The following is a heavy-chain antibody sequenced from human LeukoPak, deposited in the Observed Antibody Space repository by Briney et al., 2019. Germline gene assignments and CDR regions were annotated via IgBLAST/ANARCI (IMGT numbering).Heavy chain of an antibody. CDR3: ARVDYYDSSAYPPFDF. CDR2: ISSDGRNI. J-gene: IGHJ4*02. D-gene: IGHD3-22*01. CDR1: GFTFSTYS. V-gene: IGHV3-30-3*01. Sequence: PGGSLRLSCAASGFTFSTYSMHWVRQAPGKGLEWVAVISSDGRNIYYADSVKGRFTISRDNSKNTLYLQMNSLRAEDTAVYYCARVDYYDSSAYPPFDFWGQGTLVTVSS.